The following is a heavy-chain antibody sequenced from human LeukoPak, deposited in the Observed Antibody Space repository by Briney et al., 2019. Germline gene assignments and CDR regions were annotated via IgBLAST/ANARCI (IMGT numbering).Heavy chain of an antibody. J-gene: IGHJ4*02. V-gene: IGHV4-34*01. CDR3: ARGRRGYSYGYSRLFDY. CDR1: GGSFSGYY. D-gene: IGHD5-18*01. CDR2: INHSGSN. Sequence: PSETLSLTCAVYGGSFSGYYWSWIRQPPGKGLEWIGEINHSGSNNYNPSLKSRVTISVDTSKNQFSLKLSSVTAADTAVYYCARGRRGYSYGYSRLFDYWGQGTLVSVSS.